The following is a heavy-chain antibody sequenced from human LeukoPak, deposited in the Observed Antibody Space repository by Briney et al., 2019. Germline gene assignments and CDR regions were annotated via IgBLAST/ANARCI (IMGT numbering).Heavy chain of an antibody. CDR1: GYTFTSYG. CDR3: AGGSSSGWYLDWFDP. CDR2: IIPIFGTA. D-gene: IGHD6-19*01. V-gene: IGHV1-18*01. Sequence: ASVKVSCKASGYTFTSYGISWVRQAPGQGLEWMGGIIPIFGTANYAQKLQGRVTMTTDTSTSTAYMELRSLRSDDTAVYYCAGGSSSGWYLDWFDPWGQGTLVTVSS. J-gene: IGHJ5*02.